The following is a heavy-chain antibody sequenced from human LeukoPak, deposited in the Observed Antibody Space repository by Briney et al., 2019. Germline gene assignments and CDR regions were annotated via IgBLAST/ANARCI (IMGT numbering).Heavy chain of an antibody. Sequence: GGSLRLSCAASGFTFSSYSMNWVRQAPGKGLEWVSSINSSSSYIYYADSVKGRFTISRDNAKNLLYLQMNSLRAEDTAVYYCARDPTGYYTPRPDFDYWGQGALVTVSS. V-gene: IGHV3-21*01. J-gene: IGHJ4*02. D-gene: IGHD3/OR15-3a*01. CDR1: GFTFSSYS. CDR2: INSSSSYI. CDR3: ARDPTGYYTPRPDFDY.